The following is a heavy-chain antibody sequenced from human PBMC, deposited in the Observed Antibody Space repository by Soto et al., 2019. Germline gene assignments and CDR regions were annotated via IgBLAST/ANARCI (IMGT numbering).Heavy chain of an antibody. CDR3: ARHNRFLEWLSNPYGYYYMDV. J-gene: IGHJ6*03. D-gene: IGHD3-3*01. CDR1: GGSISTYY. Sequence: SETLSLTCTVPGGSISTYYWSWIRQPPGKGLEWIGYIYYSGSTNYNPSLKSRVTISVDTSKNQFSLKLSSVTAADTAVYFCARHNRFLEWLSNPYGYYYMDVWGKGTTVTVSS. CDR2: IYYSGST. V-gene: IGHV4-59*08.